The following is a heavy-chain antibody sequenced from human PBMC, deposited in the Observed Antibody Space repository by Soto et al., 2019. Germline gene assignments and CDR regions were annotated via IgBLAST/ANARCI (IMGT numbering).Heavy chain of an antibody. CDR2: ISAYNGNT. Sequence: ASVKVSCKASGYTFTSYGISWVRQAPGQGLEWMGWISAYNGNTNYAQKLQGRVTMTTDTSTSTAYMELRSLRSDDTAVYYCARVIYDILTGSLIDYWGQGTLVTVLL. D-gene: IGHD3-9*01. CDR3: ARVIYDILTGSLIDY. V-gene: IGHV1-18*01. J-gene: IGHJ4*02. CDR1: GYTFTSYG.